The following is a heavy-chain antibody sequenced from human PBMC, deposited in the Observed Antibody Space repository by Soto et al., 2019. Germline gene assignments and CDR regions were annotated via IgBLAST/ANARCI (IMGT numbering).Heavy chain of an antibody. CDR3: ARGDSTDCSNGVCSFFYNHDMDV. CDR2: INPKSGGT. CDR1: GYSFTDYH. V-gene: IGHV1-2*04. D-gene: IGHD2-8*01. Sequence: ASVTLSCKASGYSFTDYHIHWVRQAPGQGLGWLGRINPKSGGTSTAQKFQGWVTMTTDTSISTASMELTRLTSDDTAIYYCARGDSTDCSNGVCSFFYNHDMDVWGQGTTVTVSS. J-gene: IGHJ6*02.